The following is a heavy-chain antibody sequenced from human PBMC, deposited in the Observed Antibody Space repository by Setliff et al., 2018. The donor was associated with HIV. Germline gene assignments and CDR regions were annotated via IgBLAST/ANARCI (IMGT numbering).Heavy chain of an antibody. CDR3: ARSPSYRSSWEYYFDY. CDR1: GGSISSYY. J-gene: IGHJ4*02. CDR2: TYTSGST. Sequence: SETLSLTCTVSGGSISSYYWSWIRQSPGKGLEWIGYTYTSGSTNYNHNPSLKSRVTISVDTSNQFSLKLSSVTAADAAVYYCARSPSYRSSWEYYFDYWGQGILVTVSS. D-gene: IGHD6-13*01. V-gene: IGHV4-4*09.